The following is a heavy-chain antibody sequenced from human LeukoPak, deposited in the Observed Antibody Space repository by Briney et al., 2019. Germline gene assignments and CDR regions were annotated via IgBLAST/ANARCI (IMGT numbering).Heavy chain of an antibody. CDR3: AYCRTASYYYYYGMDV. CDR2: INHNGNVN. J-gene: IGHJ6*02. CDR1: GFTFSSYW. D-gene: IGHD2-15*01. V-gene: IGHV3-7*03. Sequence: GGSLRLSCAASGFTFSSYWMNWARQAPGKGLEWVASINHNGNVNYYVDSVKGRFTISRDNAKNSLYLQMSNLRAEDTAVYYCAYCRTASYYYYYGMDVWGQGTTVTVSS.